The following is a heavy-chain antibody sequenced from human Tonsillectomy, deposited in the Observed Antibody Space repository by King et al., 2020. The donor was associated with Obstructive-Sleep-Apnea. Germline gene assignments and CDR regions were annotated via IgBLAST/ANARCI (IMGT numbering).Heavy chain of an antibody. CDR2: ISASNGNT. D-gene: IGHD4-17*01. Sequence: HVQLVESGAEVKKPGASVKVSCKASGYTFTNYGITWVRQAPGQGLEWMGWISASNGNTNYAQKFQGRVTMTTDTSTSTAYMELRSLRSDDTAVYYCARVGYYGDYVVGWLDPWGQGTLVTVSS. V-gene: IGHV1-18*04. CDR3: ARVGYYGDYVVGWLDP. J-gene: IGHJ5*02. CDR1: GYTFTNYG.